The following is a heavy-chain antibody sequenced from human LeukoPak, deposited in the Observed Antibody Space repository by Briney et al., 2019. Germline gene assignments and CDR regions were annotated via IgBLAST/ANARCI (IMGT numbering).Heavy chain of an antibody. V-gene: IGHV1-2*02. J-gene: IGHJ6*03. CDR1: GYTFTGYY. Sequence: ASVKVSCKASGYTFTGYYMHWVRQAPGHGLEWMGWINLKSGDTKYSQKFQGRVTMTRETSITTAYMEVTRLRSDDTAVYYCARVGSSRRYYYYMDVWGKGTTVTVSS. CDR3: ARVGSSRRYYYYMDV. D-gene: IGHD6-6*01. CDR2: INLKSGDT.